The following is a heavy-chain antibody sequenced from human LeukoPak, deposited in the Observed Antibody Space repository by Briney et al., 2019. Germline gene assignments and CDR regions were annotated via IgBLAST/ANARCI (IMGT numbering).Heavy chain of an antibody. J-gene: IGHJ4*01. V-gene: IGHV4-39*07. D-gene: IGHD3-3*01. CDR2: IYYSGST. Sequence: PSETLSLTCAISGGSISGTPYYWGWIRQPPGKWLEWFGSIYYSGSTYYNPSLKSRLTISVDTSKNEFSLKLSSVTAADTAVYYCARASTIFGHFAYWGRGTLVTVSS. CDR3: ARASTIFGHFAY. CDR1: GGSISGTPYY.